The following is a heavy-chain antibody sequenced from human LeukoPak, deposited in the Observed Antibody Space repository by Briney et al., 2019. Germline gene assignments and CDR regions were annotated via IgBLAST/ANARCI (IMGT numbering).Heavy chain of an antibody. CDR2: VSAYNGNT. V-gene: IGHV1-18*01. J-gene: IGHJ6*03. Sequence: GASVKVSCKASGYTFTSYGISWVRQAPGQGLEWMGWVSAYNGNTNYAQKLQGRVTMTTDTSTSTAYMELRSLRSDDTAVYYCATTQYYYYYYMDVWGKGTTVTISS. CDR1: GYTFTSYG. D-gene: IGHD1-1*01. CDR3: ATTQYYYYYYMDV.